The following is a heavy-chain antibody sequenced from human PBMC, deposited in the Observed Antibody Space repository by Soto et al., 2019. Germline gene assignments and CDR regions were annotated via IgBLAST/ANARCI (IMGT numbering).Heavy chain of an antibody. Sequence: QVQLVQSGAEVKKPGASVKVSCKASGYTFSTYDIDWVQLATGQGLEWMGSMNPNSGNTEYAQKFQGRVTMTRDTSISTAYMELSSLRSEDTAIYYCARTMGGIAAAGNDYWGQGTLVTVSS. CDR1: GYTFSTYD. J-gene: IGHJ4*02. D-gene: IGHD6-13*01. V-gene: IGHV1-8*01. CDR3: ARTMGGIAAAGNDY. CDR2: MNPNSGNT.